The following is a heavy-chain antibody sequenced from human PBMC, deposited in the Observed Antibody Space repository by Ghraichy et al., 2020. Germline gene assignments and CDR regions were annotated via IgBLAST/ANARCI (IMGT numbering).Heavy chain of an antibody. J-gene: IGHJ2*01. CDR2: TNHTGST. V-gene: IGHV4-34*01. CDR1: GGSFSDYY. CDR3: ARTTVGYCGGGSCYTRYFDL. Sequence: SETLSLTCAVYGGSFSDYYWSWIRQPPGKGLEWIGETNHTGSTNYNPSLKSRVSISVETSKKQFSLKLNSMTAADTAVYYCARTTVGYCGGGSCYTRYFDLWGRGTLVTVSS. D-gene: IGHD2-15*01.